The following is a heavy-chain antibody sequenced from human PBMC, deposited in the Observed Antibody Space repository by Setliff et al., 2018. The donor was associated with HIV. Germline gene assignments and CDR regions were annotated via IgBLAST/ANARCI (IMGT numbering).Heavy chain of an antibody. V-gene: IGHV4-4*09. Sequence: PSETLSLTCTVSGDSISNYYWSWVRQPPGKGLEWIGYIYTTGSTNYNPSLKSRVTMSVDTSKNQFSLRLTSVTAADTAVYFCARLRITMIMMRNYFDYWGQGTLVTVSS. CDR2: IYTTGST. CDR3: ARLRITMIMMRNYFDY. J-gene: IGHJ4*02. D-gene: IGHD3-22*01. CDR1: GDSISNYY.